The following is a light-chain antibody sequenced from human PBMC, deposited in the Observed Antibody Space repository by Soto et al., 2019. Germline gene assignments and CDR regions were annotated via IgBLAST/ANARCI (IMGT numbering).Light chain of an antibody. CDR1: QGIRND. J-gene: IGKJ5*01. CDR3: QKYNSAPIT. CDR2: WAS. V-gene: IGKV1-27*01. Sequence: IQMTQSPSSLSASVGDRFTITFLASQGIRNDLGWYQQKPGQPPKLLIYWASTRESGVPDRFSGSGSGTDFTLTISRLEPEDVATYYCQKYNSAPITFGQGTRLEIK.